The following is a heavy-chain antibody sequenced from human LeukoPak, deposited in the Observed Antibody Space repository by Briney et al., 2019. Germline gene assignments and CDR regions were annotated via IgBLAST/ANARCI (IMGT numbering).Heavy chain of an antibody. CDR3: ARDLQQLVQHNPFDY. V-gene: IGHV1-2*02. D-gene: IGHD6-13*01. Sequence: ASVKVSCKASGYTFTGYYMHWVRQAPGQGLEWMGWINPNSGGTNYAQKFQGRVTTTRDTSISTAYMELSRLRSDDTAVYYCARDLQQLVQHNPFDYWGQGTLVTVSS. CDR1: GYTFTGYY. CDR2: INPNSGGT. J-gene: IGHJ4*02.